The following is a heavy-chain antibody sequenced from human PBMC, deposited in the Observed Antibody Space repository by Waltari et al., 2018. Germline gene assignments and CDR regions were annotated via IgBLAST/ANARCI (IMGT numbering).Heavy chain of an antibody. CDR3: ARRSRDRYSSISYFDY. CDR2: IYPGDSAT. V-gene: IGHV5-51*01. CDR1: GYSFTSYW. D-gene: IGHD6-13*01. Sequence: EVQLVQSGAEVKKPGESLKISCKGSGYSFTSYWIGWVRQMPGKGLEWMGIIYPGDSATRYSPSFQGQGTISADKSISTAYLQWSSLKASDTAMYYCARRSRDRYSSISYFDYWGQGTLVTVSS. J-gene: IGHJ4*02.